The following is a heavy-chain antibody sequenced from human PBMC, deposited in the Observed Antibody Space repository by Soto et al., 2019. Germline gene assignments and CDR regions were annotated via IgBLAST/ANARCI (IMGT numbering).Heavy chain of an antibody. CDR2: ISQVGRA. D-gene: IGHD4-17*01. CDR1: GDSCSGYF. J-gene: IGHJ4*02. V-gene: IGHV4-34*01. CDR3: ARGYGYFRQ. Sequence: ASETLSLTCDVSGDSCSGYFGNWLRQPPGKGLEWIGEISQVGRARYNPSLETRITISVDTSKTQFSLNLTSVTDADTAVYYCARGYGYFRQWGQGALVTSPQ.